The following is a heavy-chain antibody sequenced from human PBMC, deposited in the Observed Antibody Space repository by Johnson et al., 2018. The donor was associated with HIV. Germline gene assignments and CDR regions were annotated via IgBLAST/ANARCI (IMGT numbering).Heavy chain of an antibody. CDR1: GFIFDDYG. V-gene: IGHV3-9*01. J-gene: IGHJ3*02. D-gene: IGHD3-3*01. CDR2: ISWNSGSI. Sequence: LVESGGGLVQPGGSLRLSCAASGFIFDDYGLHWVRQTPGKGLEWVSGISWNSGSIGYADSVKGRFTISRDNSKSTLYLQMNSLRAEDTAVYYCAKAKTVARIAIFFDIWGQGTMVTVSS. CDR3: AKAKTVARIAIFFDI.